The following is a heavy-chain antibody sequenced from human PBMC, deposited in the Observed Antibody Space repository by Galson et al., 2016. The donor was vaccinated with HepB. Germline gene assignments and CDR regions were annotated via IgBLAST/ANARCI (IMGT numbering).Heavy chain of an antibody. CDR1: GFTFSNYW. D-gene: IGHD3-10*01. Sequence: SLRLSCAASGFTFSNYWMYWVRQAPGKGLVWVSRIKTDGSITGYADSVKGRFTISGANGKKTMYLQMNSLRAEDTALYYCARGRRGAISDFFDSWGQGTLVTVSS. V-gene: IGHV3-74*01. CDR3: ARGRRGAISDFFDS. J-gene: IGHJ4*02. CDR2: IKTDGSIT.